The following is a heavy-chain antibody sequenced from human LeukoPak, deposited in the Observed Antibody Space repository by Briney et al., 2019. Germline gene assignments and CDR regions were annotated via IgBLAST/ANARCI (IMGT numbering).Heavy chain of an antibody. D-gene: IGHD3-10*01. V-gene: IGHV1-18*01. CDR1: GYTFTSYG. J-gene: IGHJ4*02. CDR3: GSLDYGSGSSY. Sequence: GASVKVSCKASGYTFTSYGISWVRQAPGQGLEWMGWISAYNGNTNYAQKLQGRVTMTTDTSTSTAYMELRSLRSNDTAVSYCGSLDYGSGSSYWGQGTLVTVSS. CDR2: ISAYNGNT.